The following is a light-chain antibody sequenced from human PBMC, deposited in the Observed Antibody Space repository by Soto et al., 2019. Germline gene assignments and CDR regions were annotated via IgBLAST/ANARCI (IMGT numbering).Light chain of an antibody. Sequence: QSVLTQPASVSGSPGQSITISCTGTSSDVGSYNYVSWYQHHPGKAPKLMIYDVSNRPSGVSNRFSGSKSGNTASLSISGLQPEEEADYYCSSYRTSNTRQIVCGTGTKVTVL. CDR2: DVS. J-gene: IGLJ1*01. CDR1: SSDVGSYNY. V-gene: IGLV2-14*03. CDR3: SSYRTSNTRQIV.